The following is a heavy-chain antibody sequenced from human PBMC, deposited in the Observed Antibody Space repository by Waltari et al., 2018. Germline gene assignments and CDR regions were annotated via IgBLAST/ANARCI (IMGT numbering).Heavy chain of an antibody. CDR2: IYPGDSDT. J-gene: IGHJ3*02. CDR1: GYSFTSYW. D-gene: IGHD3-22*01. CDR3: ARRPIVVVINDAFDI. Sequence: EVQLVQSGAEVKKPGESLKISCKGSGYSFTSYWIGWVRQMPGKGLEWMGIIYPGDSDTRYSPSFQGQVTISADKSISTAYLQWSSLKASDTAMYYCARRPIVVVINDAFDIWGQGTMVTVSS. V-gene: IGHV5-51*03.